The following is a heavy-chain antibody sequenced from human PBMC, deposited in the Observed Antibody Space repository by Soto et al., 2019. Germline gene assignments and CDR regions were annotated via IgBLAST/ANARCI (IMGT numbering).Heavy chain of an antibody. D-gene: IGHD4-17*01. V-gene: IGHV3-30-3*01. CDR1: GFTFSSYA. CDR3: ARSPIYGDYVYGMDV. J-gene: IGHJ6*02. Sequence: PGGSLRLSCAASGFTFSSYAMHWVRQAPGKGLEWVAVISYDGSNKYYADSVKGRFTISRDNSKNTLYLQMNSLRAEDTAVYYCARSPIYGDYVYGMDVWGQGTTVPVSS. CDR2: ISYDGSNK.